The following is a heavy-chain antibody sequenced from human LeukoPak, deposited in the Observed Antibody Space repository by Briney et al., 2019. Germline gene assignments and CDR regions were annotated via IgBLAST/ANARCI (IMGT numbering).Heavy chain of an antibody. CDR1: GGSISSSNW. CDR3: AERRAYGDHVAGFDY. J-gene: IGHJ4*02. CDR2: IYHSGST. D-gene: IGHD4-17*01. Sequence: SETLSLTCAVSGGSISSSNWWSWVRQPPGKGLEWIGEIYHSGSTNYNPSLKSRVTISVDKSKNQFSLKLSSVTAADTAVYYCAERRAYGDHVAGFDYWGQGTLVTVSS. V-gene: IGHV4-4*02.